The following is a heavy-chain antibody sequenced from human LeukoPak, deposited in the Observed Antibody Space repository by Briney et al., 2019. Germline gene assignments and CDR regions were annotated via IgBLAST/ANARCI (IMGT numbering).Heavy chain of an antibody. CDR2: IRNKANGGTI. CDR3: IPASGYPVEGELRDVYNWNRFDP. CDR1: GFTFSYYY. V-gene: IGHV3-22*01. J-gene: IGHJ5*02. D-gene: IGHD5-24*01. Sequence: PGGSLRLSCAASGFTFSYYYMSGVRQAPGKGLEGVGFIRNKANGGTIEWTTSVKGRITISRDDSKTISYLQMKSLKTEDTAVYLRIPASGYPVEGELRDVYNWNRFDPWGQGTLVTVSS.